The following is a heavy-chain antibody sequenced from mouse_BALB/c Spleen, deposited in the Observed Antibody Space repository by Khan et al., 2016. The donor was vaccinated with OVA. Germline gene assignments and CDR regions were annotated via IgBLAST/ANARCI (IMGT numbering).Heavy chain of an antibody. Sequence: QVQLQQSGPDLVKPGASVRISCKASGYTFTTYYMHWVKQRPGQGLEWIGWIFPGSFNTNYNEKFKGKATLTADKSSSTAYMQLSSLTSEDSAVYFCARDAYFLCDAMDHWGQGTSVTVSA. CDR1: GYTFTTYY. CDR3: ARDAYFLCDAMDH. CDR2: IFPGSFNT. D-gene: IGHD2-3*01. V-gene: IGHV1S56*01. J-gene: IGHJ4*01.